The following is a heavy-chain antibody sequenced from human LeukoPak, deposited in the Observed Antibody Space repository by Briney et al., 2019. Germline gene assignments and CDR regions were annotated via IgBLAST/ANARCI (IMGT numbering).Heavy chain of an antibody. CDR3: ARGRRAYSSSWYYYYYYMDV. J-gene: IGHJ6*03. Sequence: SETLCLTCAVYGGSFSGYYWSWIRQPPGKGLEWIGEINHSGSTNYNPSLKSRVTISVDTSKNQFSLKLSSVTAADTAVYYCARGRRAYSSSWYYYYYYMDVWGKGTTVTVSS. CDR2: INHSGST. CDR1: GGSFSGYY. D-gene: IGHD6-13*01. V-gene: IGHV4-34*01.